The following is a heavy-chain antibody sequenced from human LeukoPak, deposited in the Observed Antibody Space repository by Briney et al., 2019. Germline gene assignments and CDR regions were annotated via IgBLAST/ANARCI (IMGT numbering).Heavy chain of an antibody. D-gene: IGHD3-10*01. Sequence: VASVTVSFKASVYTFTGYYMHWVRQAPGQGLAWMGWINPNSGDTNYAQKFQGRVTMTRDTSISTAYMDLSRLTSDDTAVYYCARDRSQGRDFDYWGQGTLVTVSS. V-gene: IGHV1-2*02. CDR3: ARDRSQGRDFDY. J-gene: IGHJ4*02. CDR2: INPNSGDT. CDR1: VYTFTGYY.